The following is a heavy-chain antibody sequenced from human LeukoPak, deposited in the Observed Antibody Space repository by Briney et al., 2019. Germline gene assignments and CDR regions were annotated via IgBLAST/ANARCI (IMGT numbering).Heavy chain of an antibody. J-gene: IGHJ5*02. D-gene: IGHD5-12*01. CDR1: GYTFTSYG. CDR2: ISAYDGNT. V-gene: IGHV1-18*01. Sequence: GASVKVSCKASGYTFTSYGISLVRQAPGQGLEWMGWISAYDGNTNYAQKLQGRVTMTTDTSTSTVYIELRSLRSDDTAVYYCARNRGAKVATSTNWVDPWGQGTLVTVSS. CDR3: ARNRGAKVATSTNWVDP.